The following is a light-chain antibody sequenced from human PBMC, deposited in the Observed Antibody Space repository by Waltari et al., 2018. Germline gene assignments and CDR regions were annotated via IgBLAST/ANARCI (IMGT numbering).Light chain of an antibody. V-gene: IGKV3-11*01. CDR1: QRVSSY. J-gene: IGKJ2*03. Sequence: EIVLTQSPATLSLSPGERAPLPCRASQRVSSYLAWYQQKPGQAPRLLIYDASNRATGIPARFSGSGSGTDFTLTISSLEPEDFAVYYCQQRSNWPHGFGQGTKLEIK. CDR2: DAS. CDR3: QQRSNWPHG.